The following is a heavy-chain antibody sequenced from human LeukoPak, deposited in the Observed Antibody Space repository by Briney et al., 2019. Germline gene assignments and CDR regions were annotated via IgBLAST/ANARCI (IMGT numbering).Heavy chain of an antibody. CDR2: ISYIGST. CDR3: ARDKISINAFDM. CDR1: DASISGHY. J-gene: IGHJ3*02. V-gene: IGHV4-59*11. Sequence: PSETLSLTCTVSDASISGHYLTWIRQPPGQGLERIGYISYIGSTNYNPSLKSRVTISVDTSKNQFSLKLSSVTAADTAVYYCARDKISINAFDMWGQGTMVTVSS. D-gene: IGHD1-14*01.